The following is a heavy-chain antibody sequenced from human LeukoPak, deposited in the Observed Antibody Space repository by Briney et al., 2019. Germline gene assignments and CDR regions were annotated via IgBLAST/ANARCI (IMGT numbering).Heavy chain of an antibody. CDR3: ARFLGSGWYGVDY. J-gene: IGHJ4*02. D-gene: IGHD6-19*01. CDR2: INHSGST. Sequence: PSETLSLTCAVYGGSFSGYYWSWIRQPPGKGLEWIGEINHSGSTNYNPSLKSRVTISVDTSKNQFSLKLSSMTAADTAVYYCARFLGSGWYGVDYWGQGTLVTVSS. V-gene: IGHV4-34*01. CDR1: GGSFSGYY.